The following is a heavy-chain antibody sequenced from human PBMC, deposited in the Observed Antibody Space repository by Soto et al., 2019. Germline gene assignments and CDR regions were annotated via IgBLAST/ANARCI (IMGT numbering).Heavy chain of an antibody. CDR1: GGSISSGGYY. D-gene: IGHD1-7*01. CDR3: ARDGTGITGTTYFDY. Sequence: QVQLQESGPGLVKPSQTLSLTCTVSGGSISSGGYYWSWIRQHPGKGLEWIGYIYYSGSTYYNPSLKSRITISVDTSKNQFSLKLSSVTAADTAVYYCARDGTGITGTTYFDYWGQGTLVTVSS. V-gene: IGHV4-31*03. J-gene: IGHJ4*02. CDR2: IYYSGST.